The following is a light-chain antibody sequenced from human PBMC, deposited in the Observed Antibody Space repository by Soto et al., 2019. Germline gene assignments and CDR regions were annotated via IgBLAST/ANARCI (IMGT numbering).Light chain of an antibody. Sequence: QSALTQPASVSGSPGQSITISCTGTSNDVGGYNDVSWYQQHPGKAPQLIIYEVSNRPSGVSHRFSGSKSGDTASLTISGLQDEDGADYYCSSYTAFSTWVFGGGTKLTVL. CDR1: SNDVGGYND. CDR2: EVS. CDR3: SSYTAFSTWV. V-gene: IGLV2-14*01. J-gene: IGLJ3*02.